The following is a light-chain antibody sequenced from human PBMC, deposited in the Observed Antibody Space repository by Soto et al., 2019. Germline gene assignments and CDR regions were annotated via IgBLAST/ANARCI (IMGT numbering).Light chain of an antibody. J-gene: IGKJ1*01. CDR2: DAS. V-gene: IGKV1-5*01. Sequence: DIQMTQSPSTLSASVGDRVTITCRASQSISSWLAWYQQKPGKAPKLLIYDASRLESGVPSRFSGSGSGTEFTLTISSLQPDDFATYYCQQYETFSGTFGPGTKVDIK. CDR3: QQYETFSGT. CDR1: QSISSW.